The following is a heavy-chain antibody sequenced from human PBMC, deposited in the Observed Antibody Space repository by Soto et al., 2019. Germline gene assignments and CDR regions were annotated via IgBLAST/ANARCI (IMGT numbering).Heavy chain of an antibody. Sequence: GESLKISCKGSGYSFTSYWISWVRQMPGKGLEWMGRIDPSDSYTNYSPSFQGHVTISADQSISTAYLQWSGLKASDTAMYYCARLPYYYYGMDVWGQGTTVTVSS. V-gene: IGHV5-10-1*01. J-gene: IGHJ6*02. CDR1: GYSFTSYW. CDR2: IDPSDSYT. CDR3: ARLPYYYYGMDV.